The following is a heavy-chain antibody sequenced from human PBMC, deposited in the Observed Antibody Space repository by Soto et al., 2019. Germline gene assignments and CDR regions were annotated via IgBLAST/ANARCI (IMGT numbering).Heavy chain of an antibody. V-gene: IGHV3-23*01. Sequence: EVQLLESGGGLVQPGGSLRLSCAASGFTFSTYGVTWVRQAPGKGLEWVSGVSGGSGSTHYADSVKGRFTIITDNSKNTVYLQMNSLRVEDTAVYYCAKWNGYGDYWGQGTLVTVS. CDR1: GFTFSTYG. CDR3: AKWNGYGDY. D-gene: IGHD1-1*01. J-gene: IGHJ4*02. CDR2: VSGGSGST.